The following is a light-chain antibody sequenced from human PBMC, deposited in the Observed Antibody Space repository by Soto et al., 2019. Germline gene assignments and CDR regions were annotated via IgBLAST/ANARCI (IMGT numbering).Light chain of an antibody. CDR2: DGY. CDR3: QIWGTSSYHYV. CDR1: NIGSKS. J-gene: IGLJ1*01. Sequence: SYELTQPPSVSVAPGQAARITCGGNNIGSKSVNWYQQRPGLAPVLVVYDGYDRPSGIPERLSGSNSGSTATLTISRVEAGDEADYYSQIWGTSSYHYVFGLGAKVTVL. V-gene: IGLV3-21*02.